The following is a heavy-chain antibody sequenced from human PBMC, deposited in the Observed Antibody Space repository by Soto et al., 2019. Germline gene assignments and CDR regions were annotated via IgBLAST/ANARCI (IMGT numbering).Heavy chain of an antibody. CDR2: IWYDGSNK. D-gene: IGHD2-15*01. V-gene: IGHV3-33*01. J-gene: IGHJ6*02. CDR3: ARDLFEVVAAMYYYGMDV. CDR1: GFTFSSYG. Sequence: GGSLRLSCAASGFTFSSYGMHWVRQAPGKGLEWVAVIWYDGSNKYYADSVKGRFTISRDNSKNTLYLQMNSLRAEDTAVYYCARDLFEVVAAMYYYGMDVWGQGTTVTVS.